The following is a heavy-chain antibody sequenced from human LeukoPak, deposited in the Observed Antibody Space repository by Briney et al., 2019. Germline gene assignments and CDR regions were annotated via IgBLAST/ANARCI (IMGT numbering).Heavy chain of an antibody. V-gene: IGHV4-39*01. CDR3: AGSHDYVWGSYRYDY. J-gene: IGHJ4*02. Sequence: SETLSLTCTVSGGSISSSSYYWGWIRQPPGKGLEWIGSIHYSGSTYYNPSLKSRVTISVDTSKNQFSLKLSSVTAADTAVYYCAGSHDYVWGSYRYDYWGQGTLVTVSS. D-gene: IGHD3-16*02. CDR1: GGSISSSSYY. CDR2: IHYSGST.